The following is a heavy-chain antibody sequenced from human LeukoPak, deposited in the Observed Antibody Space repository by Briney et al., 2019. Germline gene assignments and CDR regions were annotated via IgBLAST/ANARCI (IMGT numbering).Heavy chain of an antibody. Sequence: GASVKVSCKASGYTFTRYNINWVRQATGQGLEYMGWMNPNSANTGYAQKFQGRVTITRNTSISTAYMELSSLTSEDTAVYFCARALGAVAGPEDAFDIWGQGTMVTVPS. CDR2: MNPNSANT. D-gene: IGHD6-19*01. V-gene: IGHV1-8*03. J-gene: IGHJ3*02. CDR3: ARALGAVAGPEDAFDI. CDR1: GYTFTRYN.